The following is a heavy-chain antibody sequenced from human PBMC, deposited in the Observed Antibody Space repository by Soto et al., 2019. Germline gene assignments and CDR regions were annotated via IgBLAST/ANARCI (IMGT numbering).Heavy chain of an antibody. Sequence: QVQLQEPGPGLVKPSETLSLTCSISGGSISDYQWNWIRQPPGKGLEWIGYIYYSGRTNYNPSLKSRLTISLDTSTRQCSLRLRSVTAADTAVYYCARMRGLGEISPYLDYWGQGALVTVSS. CDR3: ARMRGLGEISPYLDY. CDR2: IYYSGRT. J-gene: IGHJ4*02. CDR1: GGSISDYQ. D-gene: IGHD3-16*01. V-gene: IGHV4-59*01.